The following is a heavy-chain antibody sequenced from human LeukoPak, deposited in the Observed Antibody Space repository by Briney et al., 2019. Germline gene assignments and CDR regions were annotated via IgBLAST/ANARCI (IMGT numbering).Heavy chain of an antibody. Sequence: SETLSLTCTVSGGSISSSSYYWGWIRQPPGKGLEWIGSIYYSGSTYYNPSLKSRVTISVDTSKNQFSLKLSSVTAADTAVYYCASLLRYSFDYWGQGTLVTVSS. J-gene: IGHJ4*02. CDR1: GGSISSSSYY. CDR2: IYYSGST. V-gene: IGHV4-39*07. D-gene: IGHD3-9*01. CDR3: ASLLRYSFDY.